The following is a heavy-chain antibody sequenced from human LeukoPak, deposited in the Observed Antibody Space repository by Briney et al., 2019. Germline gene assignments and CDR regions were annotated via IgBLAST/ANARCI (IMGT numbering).Heavy chain of an antibody. J-gene: IGHJ3*02. V-gene: IGHV3-23*01. CDR3: AKDQVISGSEASDI. D-gene: IGHD2-21*01. CDR1: GFTFSSYG. CDR2: ISGSGVGT. Sequence: GGSLRLSCAASGFTFSSYGMHWVRQAPGKGLEWVSAISGSGVGTYYADSVKGRFTISRDNSWNTLYLQMSSLRAEDTAVYYCAKDQVISGSEASDIWGQGTMVTVSP.